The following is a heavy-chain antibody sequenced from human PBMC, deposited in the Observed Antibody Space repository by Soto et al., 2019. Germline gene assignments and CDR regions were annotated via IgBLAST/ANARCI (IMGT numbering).Heavy chain of an antibody. CDR3: ARVMVLAVATDEV. CDR1: GGTFSSYA. J-gene: IGHJ6*02. Sequence: SVKVSCKASGGTFSSYAISWVRQAPGQGLEWMGGIIPIFGTANYAQKFQGRVTITADESTSTAYMELSSLRSEDTAVYYCARVMVLAVATDEVWGQGTTVTVYS. CDR2: IIPIFGTA. V-gene: IGHV1-69*13. D-gene: IGHD6-19*01.